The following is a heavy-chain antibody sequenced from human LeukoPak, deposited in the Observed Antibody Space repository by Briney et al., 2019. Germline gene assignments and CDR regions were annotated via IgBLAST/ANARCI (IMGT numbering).Heavy chain of an antibody. CDR3: ARGGVVVPAAVGPASRHWFDP. Sequence: PSETLSLTCAVYGGSFSGYYWSWIRQPPGEGLEWIGEINHSGSTNYNPSLKSRVTISVDTSKNQFSLKLSSVTAADTAVYYCARGGVVVPAAVGPASRHWFDPWGQGTLVTVSS. V-gene: IGHV4-34*01. CDR1: GGSFSGYY. D-gene: IGHD2-2*01. J-gene: IGHJ5*02. CDR2: INHSGST.